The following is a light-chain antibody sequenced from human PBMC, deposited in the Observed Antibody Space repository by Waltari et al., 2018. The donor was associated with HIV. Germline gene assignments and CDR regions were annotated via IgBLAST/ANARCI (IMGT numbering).Light chain of an antibody. CDR2: EVS. CDR3: ASYAGSTNV. V-gene: IGLV2-8*01. Sequence: SALTQPPSASGSPGQSVTISCTGTSSDVGGYNYVPWYQLHPGKAPKLMIYEVSKRPSGVPDRFSGSKSGNTASLTVSGLQSEDEADYFCASYAGSTNVFGTGTKVTVL. CDR1: SSDVGGYNY. J-gene: IGLJ1*01.